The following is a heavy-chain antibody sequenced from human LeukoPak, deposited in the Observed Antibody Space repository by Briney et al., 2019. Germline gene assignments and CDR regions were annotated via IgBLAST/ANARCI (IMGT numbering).Heavy chain of an antibody. CDR2: ISAYNGNT. Sequence: ASVKVSCKASGYTFTGYYMHWVQQAPGQGLEWMGWISAYNGNTNYAQKLQGRVTMTTDTSTSTAYMELRSLRSDDTAVYYCARDRPQTIFGVVIFDYWGQGTLVTVSS. CDR3: ARDRPQTIFGVVIFDY. V-gene: IGHV1-18*04. D-gene: IGHD3-3*01. J-gene: IGHJ4*02. CDR1: GYTFTGYY.